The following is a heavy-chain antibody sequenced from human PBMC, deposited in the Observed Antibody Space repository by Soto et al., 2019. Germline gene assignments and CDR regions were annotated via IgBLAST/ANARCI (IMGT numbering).Heavy chain of an antibody. CDR2: IYYSGST. Sequence: SETLSLTCTVSGGSISSGDYYWSWIRQPPGKGLEWIGYIYYSGSTYYNPSLKSRVTISVDTSKNRFSLRLSSVTAADTAVYYCARGGDYYYDSSGPNGMDVWGQGTTVTVSS. CDR3: ARGGDYYYDSSGPNGMDV. D-gene: IGHD3-22*01. J-gene: IGHJ6*02. V-gene: IGHV4-30-4*01. CDR1: GGSISSGDYY.